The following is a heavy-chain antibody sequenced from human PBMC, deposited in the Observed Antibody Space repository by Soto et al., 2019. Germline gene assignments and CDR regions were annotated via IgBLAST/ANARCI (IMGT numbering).Heavy chain of an antibody. D-gene: IGHD6-19*01. V-gene: IGHV1-69*01. Sequence: QVQLVQSGAEVKKPGSSVKVSCKASGGTFSSYAISWVRQAPGQGLEWMGGIIPIFGTANYAQKFQGRVTITADEPTSTAYMELSSLRSEDTAVYYCALRRGDSSGWYYHFDYWGQGTLVTVSS. CDR1: GGTFSSYA. CDR3: ALRRGDSSGWYYHFDY. J-gene: IGHJ4*02. CDR2: IIPIFGTA.